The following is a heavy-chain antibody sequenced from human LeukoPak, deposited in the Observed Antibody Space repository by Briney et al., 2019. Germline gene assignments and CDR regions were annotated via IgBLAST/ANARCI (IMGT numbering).Heavy chain of an antibody. CDR3: AREGFIVATISAFDI. Sequence: SEALSLTCTVSGGSISSYYWSWIRQTAGKGLEWIGRIYTRGSTNYNPSLKSRVNQSVDTSKSQFSLKLSSVTAADTAVYYCAREGFIVATISAFDIWGQGTMVTVSS. CDR2: IYTRGST. J-gene: IGHJ3*02. CDR1: GGSISSYY. V-gene: IGHV4-4*07. D-gene: IGHD5-12*01.